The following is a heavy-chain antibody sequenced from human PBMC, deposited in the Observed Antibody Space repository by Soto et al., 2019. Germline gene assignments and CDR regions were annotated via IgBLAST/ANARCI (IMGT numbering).Heavy chain of an antibody. D-gene: IGHD6-13*01. CDR1: GFSFSNYG. CDR3: AKGIAYSSSWGIDY. Sequence: QVQLVESGGGVVQPGRSLRLSCAASGFSFSNYGMHWVRPAPGKGLEWVAVISYDGSNKYYADSVKGRFTIYRDTSKNTLYLQINSLRAEDTAVYYCAKGIAYSSSWGIDYWGQGTLVTVSS. V-gene: IGHV3-30*18. J-gene: IGHJ4*02. CDR2: ISYDGSNK.